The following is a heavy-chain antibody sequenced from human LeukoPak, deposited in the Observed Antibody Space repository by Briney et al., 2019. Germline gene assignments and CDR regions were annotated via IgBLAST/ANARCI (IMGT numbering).Heavy chain of an antibody. J-gene: IGHJ1*01. V-gene: IGHV3-21*01. CDR1: GFTFSDYS. CDR2: ISRSSRHV. D-gene: IGHD1-1*01. CDR3: VRDLMGSGSTTAYLHH. Sequence: NPGGSLRLSCAASGFTFSDYSMNWVRQAPGKGLEWVSSISRSSRHVYYAGSVKGRFTISRDNAKNSLYLQMNSLRVEDMAVYFCVRDLMGSGSTTAYLHHWGQGTLVTVSS.